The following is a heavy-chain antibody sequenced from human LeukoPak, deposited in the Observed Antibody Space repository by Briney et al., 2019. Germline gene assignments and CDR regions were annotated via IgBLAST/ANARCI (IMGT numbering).Heavy chain of an antibody. J-gene: IGHJ6*03. CDR1: GGAISSYY. V-gene: IGHV4-59*01. Sequence: SETLSLTCAVSGGAISSYYWSWVRQPPGKGLEGIGCICYSGSTNYNPSLKSRVTISLDTSKNQFSLKLSSVTAADTAVYYCARERDYYYMDVWGKGTTVTVSS. CDR3: ARERDYYYMDV. CDR2: ICYSGST.